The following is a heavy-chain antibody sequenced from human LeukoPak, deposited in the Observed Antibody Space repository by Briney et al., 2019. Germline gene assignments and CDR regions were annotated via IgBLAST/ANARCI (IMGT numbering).Heavy chain of an antibody. CDR2: INHSGST. V-gene: IGHV4-34*01. CDR1: GGSFSGHY. D-gene: IGHD4-17*01. Sequence: SETLSLTCAVYGGSFSGHYWSWIRQPPGKGLEWIGEINHSGSTNYNPSLKSRVTISVDTSKNQFSLKLSSVTAADTAVYYCARSGVGDYGDYDYWGQGTLVTVSS. CDR3: ARSGVGDYGDYDY. J-gene: IGHJ4*02.